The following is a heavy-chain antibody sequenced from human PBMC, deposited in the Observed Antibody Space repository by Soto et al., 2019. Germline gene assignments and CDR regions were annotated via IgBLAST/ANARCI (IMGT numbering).Heavy chain of an antibody. V-gene: IGHV4-31*03. J-gene: IGHJ5*02. CDR3: ASSGITIFGVVGWFDP. CDR2: IYYSGST. Sequence: SETLSLTCTVSCGSISSGGYYWSWIRQHPGKGLEWIGYIYYSGSTYYNPSLKSRVTISVDTSKNQFSLKLSSVTAADTAVYYCASSGITIFGVVGWFDPWGQGTLVTVSS. D-gene: IGHD3-3*01. CDR1: CGSISSGGYY.